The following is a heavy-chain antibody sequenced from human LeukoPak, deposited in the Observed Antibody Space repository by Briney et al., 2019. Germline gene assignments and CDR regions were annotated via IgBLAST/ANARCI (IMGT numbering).Heavy chain of an antibody. CDR2: ISYDGSNK. V-gene: IGHV3-30*03. Sequence: GGSLRLSCAASGFTFSSYGMHWVRQAPGKGLEWVAVISYDGSNKYYADSVKGRFTISRDNSKNTLYLQMNSLRAEDTAVYYGAVVAAKGSVWGQGTLVTVSS. CDR3: AVVAAKGSV. CDR1: GFTFSSYG. D-gene: IGHD2-15*01. J-gene: IGHJ4*02.